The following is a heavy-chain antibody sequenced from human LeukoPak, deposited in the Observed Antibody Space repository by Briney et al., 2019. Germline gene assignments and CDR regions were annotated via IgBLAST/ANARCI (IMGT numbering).Heavy chain of an antibody. CDR1: GFTFSSNA. V-gene: IGHV3-23*01. Sequence: PGGSLRLSCAASGFTFSSNAMSWVRQTPGKGLEWVSGISGSGSKKYYVDSVKGRFTISRDNSKNTLYLQMNSLRAEDTAVYYCAKGGGNCGGDYFYYFDYWGQGTLVTVSS. CDR2: ISGSGSKK. CDR3: AKGGGNCGGDYFYYFDY. D-gene: IGHD2-21*02. J-gene: IGHJ4*02.